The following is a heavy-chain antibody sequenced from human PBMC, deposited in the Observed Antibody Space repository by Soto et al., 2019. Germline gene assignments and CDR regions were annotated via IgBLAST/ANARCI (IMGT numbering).Heavy chain of an antibody. CDR2: IYWDDDE. J-gene: IGHJ4*01. CDR3: ATRPRGYRYHFDY. CDR1: GFSLTTRGVG. D-gene: IGHD5-18*01. V-gene: IGHV2-5*02. Sequence: QITLKESGPTLVKPTQTLTLTCTFSGFSLTTRGVGVGWIRQPPGKALEWLALIYWDDDEGDSPSLKSRLTITKDSSKNPVVLTMTNIDTVDTATYYCATRPRGYRYHFDYCGHGTLVPGSS.